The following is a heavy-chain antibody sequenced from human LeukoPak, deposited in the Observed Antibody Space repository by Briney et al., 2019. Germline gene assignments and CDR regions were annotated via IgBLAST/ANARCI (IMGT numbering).Heavy chain of an antibody. D-gene: IGHD5-18*01. CDR3: VLGGLQLWLWGFDF. Sequence: GGSLRLSCAASGFTFTTYGIHWVRQAPGKGLEWVAFIQNDGTTKQYADSVKGRFTISRDNSKNMLSLQMNSLEIADTAVYYCVLGGLQLWLWGFDFWGQGTLVTVSS. CDR2: IQNDGTTK. V-gene: IGHV3-30*02. CDR1: GFTFTTYG. J-gene: IGHJ4*02.